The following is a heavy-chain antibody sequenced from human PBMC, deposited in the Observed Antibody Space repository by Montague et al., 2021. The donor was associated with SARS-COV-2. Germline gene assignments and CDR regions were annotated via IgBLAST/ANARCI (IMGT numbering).Heavy chain of an antibody. CDR2: ISGGGGST. J-gene: IGHJ3*02. CDR1: GFTFSSYA. CDR3: ARVGHCSGGSCYWGGAFDI. V-gene: IGHV3-23*01. Sequence: SLRLSCAASGFTFSSYAMSWVRQAPGEGLEWVSAISGGGGSTYYADSVKGRSTISRDNSKNTLFLQMNSLRAEDTVVYFCARVGHCSGGSCYWGGAFDIWGQGTMVTVSS. D-gene: IGHD2-15*01.